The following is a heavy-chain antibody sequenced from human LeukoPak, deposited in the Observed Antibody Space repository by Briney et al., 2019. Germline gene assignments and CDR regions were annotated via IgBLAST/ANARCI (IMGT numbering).Heavy chain of an antibody. V-gene: IGHV3-23*01. CDR2: XSGSGXXT. CDR1: GFTFSXXX. Sequence: GGSLRLSCAASGFTFSXXXXXXVRXXXXXXXXXXXXXSGSGXXTYYADSXXXXXXXXRDNSRNTLYLQMNSLRAEDTAVYYCAKYTSYYGSGREPFDIWGKGTMVSVSS. CDR3: AKYTSYYGSGREPFDI. D-gene: IGHD3-10*01. J-gene: IGHJ3*02.